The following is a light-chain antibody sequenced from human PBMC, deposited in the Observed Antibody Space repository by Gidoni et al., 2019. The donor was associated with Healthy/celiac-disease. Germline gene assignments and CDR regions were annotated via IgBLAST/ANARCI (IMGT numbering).Light chain of an antibody. CDR3: QQSYSTPRT. CDR2: AAS. CDR1: QSISSY. V-gene: IGKV1-39*01. Sequence: DIQMTPSPSSLSASVGDRVTITCRASQSISSYLNWYQQKPGKAPKLLIYAASSLQSGVPSRVSGSGTGTDFTLTSSSLQPEDFATYYCQQSYSTPRTFGQGTKVEIK. J-gene: IGKJ1*01.